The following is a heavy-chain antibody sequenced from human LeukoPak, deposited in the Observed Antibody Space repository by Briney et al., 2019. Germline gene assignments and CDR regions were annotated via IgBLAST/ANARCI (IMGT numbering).Heavy chain of an antibody. D-gene: IGHD1-26*01. CDR2: IKPDGSLI. Sequence: GGSLRLSCAASGFTFSSYAMTWVRQGPGKGLEWVANIKPDGSLIYYVDSVKGRFTISRDNAKNSLYLQMNSLRAEDTAVYYCAKWELYSGFYYIDYWGQGTLATVSS. CDR3: AKWELYSGFYYIDY. V-gene: IGHV3-7*01. J-gene: IGHJ4*02. CDR1: GFTFSSYA.